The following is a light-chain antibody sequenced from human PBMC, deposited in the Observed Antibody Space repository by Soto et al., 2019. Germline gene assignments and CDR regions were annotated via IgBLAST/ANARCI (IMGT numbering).Light chain of an antibody. CDR1: SSDVAFYNH. J-gene: IGLJ1*01. CDR3: SSFASTHTYV. CDR2: EVN. V-gene: IGLV2-14*01. Sequence: QSVLTQPASVSESPGQSITISCTGTSSDVAFYNHVSWYQQHPGKAPKLLIYEVNNRPSGVSHRFSGSKSGNTASLTISGLQAEDEADYYCSSFASTHTYVFGTGTQLTVL.